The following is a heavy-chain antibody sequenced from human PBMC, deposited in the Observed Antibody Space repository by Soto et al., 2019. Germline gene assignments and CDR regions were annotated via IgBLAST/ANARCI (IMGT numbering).Heavy chain of an antibody. CDR3: AREGEYYGSGSLNWFDP. V-gene: IGHV4-34*01. CDR2: INHSGST. J-gene: IGHJ5*02. D-gene: IGHD3-10*01. Sequence: SETLSLTCAVYVGSFSGYYWSWIRQPPGKGLEWIGEINHSGSTNYNPSLKSRVTISVDTSKNQFSLKLSSVTAADTAVYYCAREGEYYGSGSLNWFDPWGQGTLVTVSS. CDR1: VGSFSGYY.